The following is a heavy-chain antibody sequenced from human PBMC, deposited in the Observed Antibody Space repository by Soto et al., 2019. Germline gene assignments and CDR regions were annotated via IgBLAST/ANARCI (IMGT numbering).Heavy chain of an antibody. D-gene: IGHD4-17*01. CDR3: ATPPLYGDYGDY. Sequence: SETLSLTCTVSGGSISSSSYYWGWIRQPPGKGLEWIGSIYYSGSTYYNPSLKSRVTISVDTSKNQFSLKLSSVTAADTAVYYCATPPLYGDYGDYWGQGTLVTVSS. CDR1: GGSISSSSYY. V-gene: IGHV4-39*01. J-gene: IGHJ4*02. CDR2: IYYSGST.